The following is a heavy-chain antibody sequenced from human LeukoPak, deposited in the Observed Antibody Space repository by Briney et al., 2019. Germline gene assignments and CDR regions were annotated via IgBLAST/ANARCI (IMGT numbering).Heavy chain of an antibody. D-gene: IGHD4-17*01. CDR1: GYSFTMYY. CDR2: INPSGGST. CDR3: ARGVDGDYGFDY. J-gene: IGHJ4*02. Sequence: ASVKVSCKASGYSFTMYYIHWARQAPGQGLEWMGIINPSGGSTSFAQKFQGRVTMTKDTSTSTVYMELSSLRSEDTAVYYCARGVDGDYGFDYWGQGTLVTVSS. V-gene: IGHV1-46*01.